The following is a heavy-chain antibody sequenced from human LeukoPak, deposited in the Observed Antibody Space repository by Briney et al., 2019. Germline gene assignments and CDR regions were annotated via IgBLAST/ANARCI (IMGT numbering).Heavy chain of an antibody. CDR1: GGSISSYY. Sequence: PETLSLTCTVSGGSISSYYWSWIRQPPGKGLEWIGYIYYSGSTNYNPSLKSRVTISVDTSKNQFSLKLSSVTAADTAVYYCARFDYDFWSGPKRSFDPWGQGTLVTVSS. V-gene: IGHV4-59*01. D-gene: IGHD3-3*01. CDR2: IYYSGST. J-gene: IGHJ5*02. CDR3: ARFDYDFWSGPKRSFDP.